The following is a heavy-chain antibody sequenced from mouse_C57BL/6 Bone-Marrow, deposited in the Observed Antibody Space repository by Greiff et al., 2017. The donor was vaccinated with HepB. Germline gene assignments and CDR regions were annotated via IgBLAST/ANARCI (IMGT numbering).Heavy chain of an antibody. Sequence: VKLMESGAELVKPGASVKISCKASGYAFSSYWMNWVKQRPGKGLEWIGHIYPGDGDTNYNGKFKGKATLTADKSSSTAYMQLSSLTSEDSAVYFCARGYYGSSPWFAYWGQGTLVTVSA. CDR1: GYAFSSYW. CDR2: IYPGDGDT. V-gene: IGHV1-80*01. D-gene: IGHD1-1*01. J-gene: IGHJ3*01. CDR3: ARGYYGSSPWFAY.